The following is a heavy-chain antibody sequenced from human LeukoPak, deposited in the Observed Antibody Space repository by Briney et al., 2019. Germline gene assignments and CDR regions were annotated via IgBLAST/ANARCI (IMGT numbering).Heavy chain of an antibody. CDR3: ARAGGSSTWYVWYFQH. CDR2: ISYDGSSK. D-gene: IGHD6-13*01. Sequence: GGSLRLSCAASGFSFSTYGMSWVRQAPGKGLEWVAVISYDGSSKYYADSVKGRFTISRDNSKNTLDLQMNSLRAEDTAVYYCARAGGSSTWYVWYFQHWGQGTLVTVSS. CDR1: GFSFSTYG. V-gene: IGHV3-30*03. J-gene: IGHJ1*01.